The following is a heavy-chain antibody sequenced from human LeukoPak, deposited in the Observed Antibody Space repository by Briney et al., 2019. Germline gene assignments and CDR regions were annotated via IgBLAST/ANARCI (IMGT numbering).Heavy chain of an antibody. D-gene: IGHD2-15*01. CDR1: GDTFSSYA. V-gene: IGHV1-69*01. Sequence: GASVKVSCKASGDTFSSYAISWVRQAPGQGLEWMGGIIPIFGTANYAQKFQGRVTITADESTSTAYMELSSLRSEDTAVYYCARGSVGYCSGGSCYSANDYWGQGTLVTVSS. J-gene: IGHJ4*02. CDR2: IIPIFGTA. CDR3: ARGSVGYCSGGSCYSANDY.